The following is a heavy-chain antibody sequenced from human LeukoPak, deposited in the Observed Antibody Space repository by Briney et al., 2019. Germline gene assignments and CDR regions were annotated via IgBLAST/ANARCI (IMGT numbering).Heavy chain of an antibody. Sequence: GGSLRLSCVASGITFISFAMSWVRQAPGKGLEWVSVVSGGGHNTYYADPVKGRFTMSRDNSKRTVYLQMNSLRAEETAVYYCAIYRSSWYYPFDSWGQGTLVTVSS. J-gene: IGHJ4*02. V-gene: IGHV3-23*01. D-gene: IGHD2-2*01. CDR3: AIYRSSWYYPFDS. CDR1: GITFISFA. CDR2: VSGGGHNT.